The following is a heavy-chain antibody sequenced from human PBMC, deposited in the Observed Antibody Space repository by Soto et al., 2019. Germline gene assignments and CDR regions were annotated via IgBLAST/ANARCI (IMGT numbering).Heavy chain of an antibody. CDR2: INHSGST. J-gene: IGHJ4*02. CDR3: ARGGSMTPFDY. Sequence: QVQLQQWGAGLLKPSETLSLTCAVYGGSFSGYYWSWIRQPPGKGLEWIGEINHSGSTNYNPSLKSRVTISVDTSKNQFSLKLSSVTAADTAVDYCARGGSMTPFDYWGQGTLVTVSS. CDR1: GGSFSGYY. D-gene: IGHD2-8*01. V-gene: IGHV4-34*01.